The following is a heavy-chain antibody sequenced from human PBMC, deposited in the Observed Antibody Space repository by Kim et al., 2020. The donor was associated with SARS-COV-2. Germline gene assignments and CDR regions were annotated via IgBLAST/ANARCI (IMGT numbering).Heavy chain of an antibody. Sequence: GESLKISCKGSGYSFTSYWISWVRQMPGKGLEWMGRIDPSDSYTNYSPSFQGHVTISADKSISTAYLQWSSLKASDTAMYYCARSPFGGFGEQTQTGDAFDIWGQGTMVTVSS. CDR2: IDPSDSYT. V-gene: IGHV5-10-1*01. CDR1: GYSFTSYW. J-gene: IGHJ3*02. CDR3: ARSPFGGFGEQTQTGDAFDI. D-gene: IGHD3-10*01.